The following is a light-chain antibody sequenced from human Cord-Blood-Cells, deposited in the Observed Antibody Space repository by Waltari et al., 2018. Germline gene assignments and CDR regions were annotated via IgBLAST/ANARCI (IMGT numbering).Light chain of an antibody. Sequence: DIVMTQSPATLSVSPGERATLSCRASQSVSSNLAWYQQKPGQAPRLLIYGASTRATGIPARFSGSGSGTEFTLTISSLQSEDFAVYYGQQYNNWPPGTFGQGTKVEIK. CDR2: GAS. V-gene: IGKV3-15*01. CDR1: QSVSSN. J-gene: IGKJ1*01. CDR3: QQYNNWPPGT.